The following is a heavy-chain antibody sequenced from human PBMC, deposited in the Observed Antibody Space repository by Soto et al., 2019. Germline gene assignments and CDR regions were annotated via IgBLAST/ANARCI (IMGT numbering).Heavy chain of an antibody. CDR3: AKDQLAASPNTGYYYGMDV. D-gene: IGHD6-13*01. V-gene: IGHV3-23*01. CDR1: GFTFSSYA. CDR2: ISGSGGST. Sequence: PGGSLRLSCAASGFTFSSYAMSWVRQAPGKGLEWVSAISGSGGSTYYADSVKGRFTISRDNSKNTLYLQMNSLRAEDTAVYYCAKDQLAASPNTGYYYGMDVWVKGTRVTVSS. J-gene: IGHJ6*04.